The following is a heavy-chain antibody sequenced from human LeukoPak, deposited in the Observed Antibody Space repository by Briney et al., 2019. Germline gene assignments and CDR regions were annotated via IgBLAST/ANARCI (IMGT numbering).Heavy chain of an antibody. V-gene: IGHV1-2*02. CDR1: GYTFSGTGWY. Sequence: ASVKVSCKASGYTFSGTGWYLYWLRQVPGQGLECLGWVYPNNGATAYAQKFQGRVAMTRDTSISTAYMELRGLRLDDTAVYYCARDGPAQMVELDYWGQGTLVTVSS. CDR2: VYPNNGAT. D-gene: IGHD3-10*01. J-gene: IGHJ4*02. CDR3: ARDGPAQMVELDY.